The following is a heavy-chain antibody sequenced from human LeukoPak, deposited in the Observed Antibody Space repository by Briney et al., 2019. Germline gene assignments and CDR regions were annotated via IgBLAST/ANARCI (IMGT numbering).Heavy chain of an antibody. CDR1: GGSFSGYY. CDR2: INHSGST. Sequence: SETLSLTCAVYGGSFSGYYWSWIRQPPGKGLEWIGEINHSGSTNYNPSLKSRVTISVDTSKNQFSLKLSSVTAADTAVYYCARKKGVRWELPPYYYYGMDVWGQGTTVTVSS. D-gene: IGHD1-26*01. V-gene: IGHV4-34*01. CDR3: ARKKGVRWELPPYYYYGMDV. J-gene: IGHJ6*02.